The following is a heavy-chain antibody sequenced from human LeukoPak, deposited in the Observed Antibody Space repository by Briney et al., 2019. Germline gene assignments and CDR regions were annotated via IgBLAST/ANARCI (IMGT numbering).Heavy chain of an antibody. V-gene: IGHV3-23*01. CDR1: GFTFSSYA. Sequence: GGSLRLSCAASGFTFSSYAMSWVRQAPGKGLEWVSAICGSGGSTYYADYVKGRFTISRDYSKNTLYLQMNSLRADDTAVYYCAKDRASGWPNAFDIWGKGTMVTVSS. CDR2: ICGSGGST. J-gene: IGHJ3*02. CDR3: AKDRASGWPNAFDI. D-gene: IGHD6-19*01.